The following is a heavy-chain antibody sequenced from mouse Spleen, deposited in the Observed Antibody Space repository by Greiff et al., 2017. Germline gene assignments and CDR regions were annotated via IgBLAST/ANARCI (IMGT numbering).Heavy chain of an antibody. CDR3: ARPQARATAMDY. J-gene: IGHJ4*01. Sequence: QVQLQQSGPGLVQPSQSLSITCTVSGFSLTSYGVPWVRQSPGKGLEWLGVIWSGGSTDYNAAFISSLSISKANSKSQVFFKMNSLQADDTAIYYWARPQARATAMDYWGQGTSVTVSS. D-gene: IGHD3-1*01. CDR1: GFSLTSYG. CDR2: IWSGGST. V-gene: IGHV2-2*01.